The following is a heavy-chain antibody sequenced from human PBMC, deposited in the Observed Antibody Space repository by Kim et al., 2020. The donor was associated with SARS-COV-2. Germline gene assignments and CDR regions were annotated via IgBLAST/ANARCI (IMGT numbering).Heavy chain of an antibody. J-gene: IGHJ4*02. D-gene: IGHD6-13*01. CDR3: ALILYSSSWYAFDY. CDR2: INPNSGGT. Sequence: ASVKVSCKASGYTFTGYYMHWVRQAPGQGLEWMGWINPNSGGTNYAQKFQGRVTMTRDTSISTAYMELSRLRSDDTAVYYCALILYSSSWYAFDYWGQGTLVTVSS. CDR1: GYTFTGYY. V-gene: IGHV1-2*02.